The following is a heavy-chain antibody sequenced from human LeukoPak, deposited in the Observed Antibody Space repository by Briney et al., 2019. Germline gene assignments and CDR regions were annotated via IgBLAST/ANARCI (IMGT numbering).Heavy chain of an antibody. Sequence: SETLSLTCTVSGGSISSYYWSWIRQPPGKGLEWLGYIYYSGSTNYNPSLKSRVTISVDTSKNQFSLKLSSVTAADTAVYYCARQPIAGDWFDPWGQGTLVTVSS. CDR2: IYYSGST. D-gene: IGHD6-13*01. V-gene: IGHV4-59*08. CDR1: GGSISSYY. CDR3: ARQPIAGDWFDP. J-gene: IGHJ5*02.